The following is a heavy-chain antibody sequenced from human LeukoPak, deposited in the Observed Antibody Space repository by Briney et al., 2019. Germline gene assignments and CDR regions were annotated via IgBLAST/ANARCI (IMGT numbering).Heavy chain of an antibody. CDR1: GFTFSSYA. D-gene: IGHD6-13*01. CDR3: ARDGSSWTFGMDV. J-gene: IGHJ6*02. V-gene: IGHV3-30*04. Sequence: GGSLRLSCAASGFTFSSYAMHWVRQAPGKGLEWVAVISYDGSNKYYADSVKGRFTISRDNSKNTLYLQLNSLRAEDTAVYYCARDGSSWTFGMDVWGQGTTVTVSS. CDR2: ISYDGSNK.